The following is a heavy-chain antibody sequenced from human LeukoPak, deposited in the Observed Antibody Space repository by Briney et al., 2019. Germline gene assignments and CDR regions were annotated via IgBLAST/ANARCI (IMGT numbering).Heavy chain of an antibody. J-gene: IGHJ4*02. Sequence: SETLSLTCTVSGGSISSYYWSWIRQPPGKGLEWIGYIYYSGSTNYNLSLKSRVTISVDTSKNQFSLKLSSVTAADTAVYYCARVGSGTFDYWGQGTLVTVSS. V-gene: IGHV4-59*01. CDR1: GGSISSYY. CDR3: ARVGSGTFDY. CDR2: IYYSGST. D-gene: IGHD3-10*01.